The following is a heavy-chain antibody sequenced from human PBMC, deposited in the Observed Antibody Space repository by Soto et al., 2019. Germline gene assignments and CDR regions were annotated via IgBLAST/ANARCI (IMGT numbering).Heavy chain of an antibody. V-gene: IGHV3-23*01. CDR3: AKDSVTTYSGYYYGMDV. Sequence: RRLSCAASGFTFSSYAMSWVRQAPGKGLEWVSAISGIGGSTYYADSVKGRFTISRDNSKNTLYLQMDSLRAEDTAVYYCAKDSVTTYSGYYYGMDVWGQGTTVTVSS. CDR1: GFTFSSYA. CDR2: ISGIGGST. J-gene: IGHJ6*01. D-gene: IGHD4-4*01.